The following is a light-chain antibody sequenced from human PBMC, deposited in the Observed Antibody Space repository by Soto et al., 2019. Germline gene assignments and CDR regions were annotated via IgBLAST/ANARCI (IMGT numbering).Light chain of an antibody. Sequence: QPVLTQPPFVSGSPGQSVTISCTGTSSDVGSYNRVSWYQQPPGTAPKVMIYEVSNRPSGVPDRFSGSKSDNTASLTISGLQAEDEADYYCSSYTSSSTYVFGTGTKLTVL. CDR3: SSYTSSSTYV. CDR1: SSDVGSYNR. V-gene: IGLV2-18*02. CDR2: EVS. J-gene: IGLJ1*01.